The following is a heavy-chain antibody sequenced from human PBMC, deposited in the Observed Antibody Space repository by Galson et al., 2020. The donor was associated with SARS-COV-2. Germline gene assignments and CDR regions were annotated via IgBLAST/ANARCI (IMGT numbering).Heavy chain of an antibody. Sequence: GGSLRLSCAASGFTFNSYWMSWVRQAPGKGLEWVANIKQDGSEKYYVDSVKGRFTISRDNAKNSLYLQMNSLRAEDTAVYYCARMRTPHWGQGTLVTVSS. J-gene: IGHJ4*02. D-gene: IGHD2-15*01. V-gene: IGHV3-7*03. CDR2: IKQDGSEK. CDR1: GFTFNSYW. CDR3: ARMRTPH.